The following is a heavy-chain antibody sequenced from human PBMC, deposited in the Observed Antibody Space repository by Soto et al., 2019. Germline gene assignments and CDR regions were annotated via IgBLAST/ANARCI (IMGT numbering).Heavy chain of an antibody. CDR1: VVSISSYY. CDR3: ARSRYPLNYYYYGMDV. Sequence: XETLSLTCTFSVVSISSYYWSWIRHPPGKGLEWIGYIYYSGSTNYNPSLKSRVTISVDTSKNQFSLKLSSVTAADTAVYYCARSRYPLNYYYYGMDVFVQRTTCPVS. CDR2: IYYSGST. D-gene: IGHD1-26*01. J-gene: IGHJ6*02. V-gene: IGHV4-59*01.